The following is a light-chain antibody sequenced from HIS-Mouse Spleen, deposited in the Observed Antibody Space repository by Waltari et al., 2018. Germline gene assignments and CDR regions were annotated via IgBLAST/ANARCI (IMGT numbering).Light chain of an antibody. CDR1: KLGDKY. V-gene: IGLV3-1*01. CDR3: QAWDSSTAV. J-gene: IGLJ1*01. Sequence: SYELTQPPSVSVSPGQTASITCSGDKLGDKYACWYQQKPGQSPVLGIYQDSKRPSGIPERFSGSNSGNTATLTISGTQAMDEADYSCQAWDSSTAVFGTGTKVTVL. CDR2: QDS.